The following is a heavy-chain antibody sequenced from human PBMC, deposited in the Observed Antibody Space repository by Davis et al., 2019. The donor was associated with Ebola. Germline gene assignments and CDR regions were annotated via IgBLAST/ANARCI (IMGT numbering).Heavy chain of an antibody. CDR3: ARDYDFWSGHYYYYGMDV. D-gene: IGHD3-3*01. CDR1: GFTLRSYV. CDR2: MSTSGSKT. Sequence: GESLKISCAASGFTLRSYVVSWVRQAPGAGLELVSSMSTSGSKTDYGDSVKGRFTISRDNSKNTLYLQMNSLRAEDTAVYYCARDYDFWSGHYYYYGMDVWGQGTTVTVSS. J-gene: IGHJ6*02. V-gene: IGHV3-23*01.